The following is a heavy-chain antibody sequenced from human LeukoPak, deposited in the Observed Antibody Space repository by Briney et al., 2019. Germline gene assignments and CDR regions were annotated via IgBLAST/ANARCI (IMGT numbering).Heavy chain of an antibody. V-gene: IGHV4-59*01. CDR3: ARVKGSGYYYVFDY. D-gene: IGHD3-22*01. CDR1: GGSISSNY. Sequence: SETLSLTCTVSGGSISSNYWSWIRQSPGKGLEWIGYIHYSGCTSYNPSLKSRVTISVDTSKNQFSLKLSSVTAADTAVYYCARVKGSGYYYVFDYWGQGTLVTVSS. CDR2: IHYSGCT. J-gene: IGHJ4*02.